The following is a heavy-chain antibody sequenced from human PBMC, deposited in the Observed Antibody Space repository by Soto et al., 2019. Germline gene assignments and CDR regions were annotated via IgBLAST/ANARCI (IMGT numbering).Heavy chain of an antibody. D-gene: IGHD6-19*01. CDR1: GFTVSSKY. CDR3: VQTTGWPGFDF. V-gene: IGHV3-53*01. CDR2: IYGGGTT. J-gene: IGHJ4*02. Sequence: EVQLVESGGGLIQPGGSLRLSCAASGFTVSSKYMTWVRQAPGKGLEWVSVIYGGGTTYYADSVKGRFTISGDNSKNTLYLQVNSLRAGDTAVYYCVQTTGWPGFDFWGQGTLVTVSS.